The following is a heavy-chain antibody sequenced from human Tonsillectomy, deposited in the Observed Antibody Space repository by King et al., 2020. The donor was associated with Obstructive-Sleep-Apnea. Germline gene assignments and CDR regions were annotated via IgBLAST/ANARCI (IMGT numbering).Heavy chain of an antibody. J-gene: IGHJ4*02. CDR1: GFTFSTYW. D-gene: IGHD2-15*01. CDR3: VRGSAFWVGVDY. V-gene: IGHV3-74*01. CDR2: IDTDGRTI. Sequence: VQLVESGGGLVRPGGSLRLSCAVSGFTFSTYWMHWVRQVPGEGLVWVSRIDTDGRTINYADSVMGRFTISRDNAKNTLSLQMNSLRAEDTAVYYCVRGSAFWVGVDYWGQGTLVTVSS.